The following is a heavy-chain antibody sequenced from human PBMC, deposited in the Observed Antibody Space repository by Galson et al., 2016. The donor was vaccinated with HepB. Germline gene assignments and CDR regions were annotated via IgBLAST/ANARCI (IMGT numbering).Heavy chain of an antibody. V-gene: IGHV5-51*01. CDR2: IYPGDSNT. D-gene: IGHD4-23*01. J-gene: IGHJ4*02. Sequence: QSGAEVKKPGNSLKISCKVSGYSFTTYWIGWVRQMPGKGLEWMGIIYPGDSNTRYSPSFQGQITISADKSISTAYLQWSSLKASDNAMYYCARAPLDSGTNFKAFDYWGQGTLVTVSS. CDR1: GYSFTTYW. CDR3: ARAPLDSGTNFKAFDY.